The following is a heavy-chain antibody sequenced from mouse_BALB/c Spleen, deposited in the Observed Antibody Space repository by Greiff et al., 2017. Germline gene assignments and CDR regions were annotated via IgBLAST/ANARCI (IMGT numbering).Heavy chain of an antibody. CDR1: GFTFSSFG. CDR3: ARGTGTGFDY. CDR2: ISSGSSTI. J-gene: IGHJ2*01. V-gene: IGHV5-17*02. D-gene: IGHD4-1*01. Sequence: QVVESGGGLVQPGGSRKLSCAASGFTFSSFGMHWVRQAPEKGLEWVAYISSGSSTIYYADTVKGRFTISRDNPKNTLFLQMTSLRSEDTAMYYCARGTGTGFDYWGQGTTLTVSS.